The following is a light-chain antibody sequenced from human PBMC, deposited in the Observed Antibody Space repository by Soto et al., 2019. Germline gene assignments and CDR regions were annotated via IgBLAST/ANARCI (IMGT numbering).Light chain of an antibody. Sequence: QSALTQPASVSGSPGQSITISCTGTSGDIGSYNRVSGYQQHPGKAPKLIIYEVTDRPSGVSNRFSGSKSGNTASLTISGLQAEDEAEYYCSSYTNITTRACVFGTGTKLTVL. J-gene: IGLJ1*01. V-gene: IGLV2-14*01. CDR1: SGDIGSYNR. CDR3: SSYTNITTRACV. CDR2: EVT.